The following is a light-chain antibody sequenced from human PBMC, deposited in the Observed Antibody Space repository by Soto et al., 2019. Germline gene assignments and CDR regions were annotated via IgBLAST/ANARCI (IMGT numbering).Light chain of an antibody. CDR3: QQYHSWPPRT. CDR2: GVY. CDR1: QSVSSN. J-gene: IGKJ1*01. V-gene: IGKV3D-15*01. Sequence: EIVMTQSPTILSVSPGERATLSCRGSQSVSSNLAWYQQKPGQAPRLLIYGVYTRAPGIPARFSGSGSGTEFTLTISSLQSEDFAVYYCQQYHSWPPRTFGQGTKVDIK.